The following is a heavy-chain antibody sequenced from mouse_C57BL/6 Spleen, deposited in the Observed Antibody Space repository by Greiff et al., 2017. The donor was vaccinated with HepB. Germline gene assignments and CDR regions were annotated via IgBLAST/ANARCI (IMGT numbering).Heavy chain of an antibody. CDR2: IYPRSGNT. J-gene: IGHJ4*01. D-gene: IGHD2-13*01. CDR3: ASSGDPYAMDY. Sequence: VKLMESGAELARPGASVKLSCKASGYTFTSYGISWVKQRTGQGLEWIGEIYPRSGNTYYNEKFKGKATLTADKSSSTAYMELRSLTSEDSAVYFCASSGDPYAMDYWGQGTSVTVSS. V-gene: IGHV1-81*01. CDR1: GYTFTSYG.